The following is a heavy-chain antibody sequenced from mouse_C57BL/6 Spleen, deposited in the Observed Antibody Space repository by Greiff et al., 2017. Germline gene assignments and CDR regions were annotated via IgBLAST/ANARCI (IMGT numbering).Heavy chain of an antibody. CDR2: IWRGGST. CDR3: AKGTTMVTGGFAY. Sequence: VKLVESGPGLVQPSQSLSITCTVSGFSLTSYGVHWVRQSPGKGLEWLGVIWRGGSTDYNAAFMSRLSITKDNSKSQVFFKMNSLQADDTAIYYCAKGTTMVTGGFAYWGQGTLVTVSA. J-gene: IGHJ3*01. D-gene: IGHD2-2*01. V-gene: IGHV2-5*01. CDR1: GFSLTSYG.